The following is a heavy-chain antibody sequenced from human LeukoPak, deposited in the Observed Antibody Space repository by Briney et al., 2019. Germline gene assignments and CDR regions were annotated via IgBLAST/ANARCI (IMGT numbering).Heavy chain of an antibody. CDR2: INPSGGDT. CDR1: GYTFTSYY. V-gene: IGHV1-46*01. D-gene: IGHD1-14*01. J-gene: IGHJ4*02. Sequence: ASVKVSCKPSGYTFTSYYMHWVRQAPGQGLEWMGIINPSGGDTSYAQKFQGRLTMTRDTSTNTVYMELTSLRSEDTAVYYCAREVMDNLRFDYWGQGTLVTVSS. CDR3: AREVMDNLRFDY.